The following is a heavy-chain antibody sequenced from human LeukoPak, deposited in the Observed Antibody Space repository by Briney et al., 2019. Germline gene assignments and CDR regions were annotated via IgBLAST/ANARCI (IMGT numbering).Heavy chain of an antibody. CDR3: AKDYYDSSIFLAPHLFAC. J-gene: IGHJ4*02. V-gene: IGHV3-23*01. CDR1: GFTFSSHA. D-gene: IGHD3-22*01. CDR2: IRGSGGNT. Sequence: GGSLRLSCAASGFTFSSHAMTWVRQASGKGLEWVSSIRGSGGNTYYADSVKGRFTISRDNFQNTLYLQMNSLRAEDTAVYYCAKDYYDSSIFLAPHLFACWGQGTLVTVSS.